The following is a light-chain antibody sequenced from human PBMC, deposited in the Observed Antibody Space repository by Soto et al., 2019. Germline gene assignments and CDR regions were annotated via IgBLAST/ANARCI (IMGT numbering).Light chain of an antibody. V-gene: IGKV1-27*01. CDR2: AAS. CDR3: QKCKVAPFT. J-gene: IGKJ4*01. Sequence: DIQMTQSPSSLSAFLGDRVTITCRASQDIGNFLAWYQHKPGKVPKLLIYAASTLQSGVPSRFSGSGSGTDFTLTISSLQPEDVATYYCQKCKVAPFTFGGGTKVDI. CDR1: QDIGNF.